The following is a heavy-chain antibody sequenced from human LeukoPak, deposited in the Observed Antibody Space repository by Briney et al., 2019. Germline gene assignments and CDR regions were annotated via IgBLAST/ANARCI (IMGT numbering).Heavy chain of an antibody. J-gene: IGHJ3*02. CDR3: ASSPGDKYSRSCGAFVI. CDR1: GFTLSRYG. CDR2: IRYDGCNK. V-gene: IGHV3-30*02. Sequence: PGGSLRLSCAASGFTLSRYGMHWVRRAPGKGLEGGAFIRYDGCNKYYADSVKGGFTISRDNSKNTLYLQMNSLRAEDTAVYYCASSPGDKYSRSCGAFVIRGQARMVTVSS. D-gene: IGHD6-6*01.